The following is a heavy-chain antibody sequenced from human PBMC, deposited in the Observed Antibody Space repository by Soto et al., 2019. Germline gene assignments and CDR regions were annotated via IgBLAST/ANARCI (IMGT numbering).Heavy chain of an antibody. D-gene: IGHD4-17*01. CDR1: GLTFNSYW. CDR2: VSGDGTST. CDR3: ARDGEGYGDFSYYYYMDV. Sequence: GGSLRLSCAASGLTFNSYWMYWVRQAPGKGLVWVSRVSGDGTSTAYADSVKGRFTISRDNSKNTLYLQMNSLRAEDTAVYYCARDGEGYGDFSYYYYMDVWGKGTTVTVSS. V-gene: IGHV3-74*01. J-gene: IGHJ6*03.